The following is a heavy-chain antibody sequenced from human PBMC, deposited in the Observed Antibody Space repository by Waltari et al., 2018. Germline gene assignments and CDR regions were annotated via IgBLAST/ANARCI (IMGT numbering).Heavy chain of an antibody. D-gene: IGHD3-16*01. CDR3: ARGEPTSLDYYYMDV. J-gene: IGHJ6*03. V-gene: IGHV1-2*02. CDR2: INPDSGGT. CDR1: GYTFTGYY. Sequence: QVQLVQSGAEVKKPGASLKVSCKASGYTFTGYYMHWLRQAPGKGLEWMGWINPDSGGTNYAQKFQGRVTMTRDTSISTAYMELSRLRSDDTAVYYCARGEPTSLDYYYMDVWGKGTTVTVSS.